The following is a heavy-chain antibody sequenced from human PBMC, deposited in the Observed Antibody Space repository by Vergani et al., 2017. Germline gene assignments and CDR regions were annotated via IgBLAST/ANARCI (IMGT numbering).Heavy chain of an antibody. J-gene: IGHJ4*02. D-gene: IGHD5-24*01. CDR2: IYYSGST. V-gene: IGHV4-59*01. Sequence: QVQLQESGPGLVKPSETLSLTCTVSGGSISSYYWSWIRQPPGKGLEWIGYIYYSGSTNYNPSLKSRVTISVDTYKNQFSLKLSSVTAADTAVYYCARAPDGYRFFFDYWGPGALVTVSS. CDR1: GGSISSYY. CDR3: ARAPDGYRFFFDY.